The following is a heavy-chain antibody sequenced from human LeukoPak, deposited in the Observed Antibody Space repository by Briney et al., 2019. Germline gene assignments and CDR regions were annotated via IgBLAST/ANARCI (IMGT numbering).Heavy chain of an antibody. D-gene: IGHD3-16*01. V-gene: IGHV6-1*01. CDR3: AREDLGAAYFDF. CDR2: TYYRSKWYN. CDR1: GDSVSTNNVA. Sequence: SQTLSLTCAISGDSVSTNNVAWNWIRQSPSRGLEWLGRTYYRSKWYNDYAVSVKSRITINPDTSKNQFSLQLNSVTPDDTAVYYCAREDLGAAYFDFWGQGTLVTVSS. J-gene: IGHJ4*02.